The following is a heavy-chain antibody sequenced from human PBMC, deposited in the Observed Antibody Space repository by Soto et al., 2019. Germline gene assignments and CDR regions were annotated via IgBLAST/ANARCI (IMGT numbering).Heavy chain of an antibody. CDR1: GYTFTSYD. V-gene: IGHV1-8*01. Sequence: ASVKVSCKASGYTFTSYDINWVRQATGQGLEWMGWMNPNSGNTGYAQKFQGRVTMTRNTSISTAYMELSSLRSEDTAVYYCARGPDDILTEGGYYYYYMDVWGKGTTVTVSS. J-gene: IGHJ6*03. CDR2: MNPNSGNT. CDR3: ARGPDDILTEGGYYYYYMDV. D-gene: IGHD3-9*01.